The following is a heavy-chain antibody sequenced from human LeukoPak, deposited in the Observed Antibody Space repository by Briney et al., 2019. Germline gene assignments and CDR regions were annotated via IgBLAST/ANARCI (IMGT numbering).Heavy chain of an antibody. CDR1: GFTFSSYD. D-gene: IGHD3-9*01. CDR3: AKGGDDILTPFDY. J-gene: IGHJ4*02. V-gene: IGHV3-30*18. Sequence: GGSLRLSCAASGFTFSSYDMHWVRQAPGKGLEWVAVISFDGSNKYYADSVKGRFTISRDNSKNTLYLQMNSLRVEDTAVYYCAKGGDDILTPFDYWGQGTLVTVSS. CDR2: ISFDGSNK.